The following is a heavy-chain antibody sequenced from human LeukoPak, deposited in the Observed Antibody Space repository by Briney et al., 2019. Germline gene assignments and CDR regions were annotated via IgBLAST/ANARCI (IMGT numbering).Heavy chain of an antibody. D-gene: IGHD3-10*01. V-gene: IGHV1-46*01. CDR1: GYTFINNW. CDR2: INPTGTTT. J-gene: IGHJ5*02. CDR3: ARDNSVGDIAWWFDP. Sequence: ASVKVSCKASGYTFINNWMHWVRQAPGQGLEWVGLINPTGTTTLYAQKSQGRVTLTRDMSTSTDYMELRSLKSEDTAVYYCARDNSVGDIAWWFDPWGQGTLVTVSS.